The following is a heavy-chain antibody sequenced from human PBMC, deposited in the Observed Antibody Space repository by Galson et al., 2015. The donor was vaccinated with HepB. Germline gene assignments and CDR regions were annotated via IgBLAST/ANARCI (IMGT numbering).Heavy chain of an antibody. V-gene: IGHV3-30*02. D-gene: IGHD4-17*01. CDR3: AKFGGTTVTDFDY. Sequence: SLRLSCAASGFTFSSYGMHWVRQAPGKGLEWVAFIRYDGSNKYYADSVKGRFTISRDNSKNTLYLQMNSLRAEDTAVYYCAKFGGTTVTDFDYWGQGTLVTVSS. CDR1: GFTFSSYG. J-gene: IGHJ4*02. CDR2: IRYDGSNK.